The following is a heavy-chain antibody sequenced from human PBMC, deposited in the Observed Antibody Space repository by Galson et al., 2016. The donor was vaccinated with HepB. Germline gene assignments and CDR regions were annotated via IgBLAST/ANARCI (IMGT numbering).Heavy chain of an antibody. V-gene: IGHV3-23*01. D-gene: IGHD3-10*01. Sequence: SLRLSCAASGFTFSSYAMSWVRQAPGKGLEWVSTISGSGGSTYYADSVEGRFTISRDNSKNTLYLQMNSLRAEDTAVYHCAKITMVQGGFYYYGMDVWGQGTTVTVSS. CDR3: AKITMVQGGFYYYGMDV. J-gene: IGHJ6*02. CDR2: ISGSGGST. CDR1: GFTFSSYA.